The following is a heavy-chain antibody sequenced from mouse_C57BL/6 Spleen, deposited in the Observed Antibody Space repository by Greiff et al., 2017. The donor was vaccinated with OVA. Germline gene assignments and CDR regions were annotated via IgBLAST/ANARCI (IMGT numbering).Heavy chain of an antibody. CDR3: ARSDGYYDAMDY. Sequence: EVMLVESGGGLVQPGGSLSLSCAASGFTFTDYYMSWVRQPPGQALEWLGFIRNKANGYTTEYSASVKGRFTISRDHYQSLLYLQMNARRAEDSATYYSARSDGYYDAMDYWGQGTSVTVSS. CDR2: IRNKANGYTT. CDR1: GFTFTDYY. V-gene: IGHV7-3*01. J-gene: IGHJ4*01. D-gene: IGHD2-3*01.